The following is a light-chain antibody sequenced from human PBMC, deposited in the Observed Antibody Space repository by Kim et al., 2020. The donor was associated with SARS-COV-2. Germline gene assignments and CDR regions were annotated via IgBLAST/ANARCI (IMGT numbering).Light chain of an antibody. CDR2: WAS. CDR1: QSVLHSPNNKNY. V-gene: IGKV4-1*01. Sequence: DIVMTQSPDSLAVSLGERATINCKSSQSVLHSPNNKNYLAWYQQKPGQSPKLLIYWASTRESGVPDRFSGSGSATDFTLTISSLQAEDVAIYYCQQYLSSPRTFGQGTKLEI. J-gene: IGKJ2*01. CDR3: QQYLSSPRT.